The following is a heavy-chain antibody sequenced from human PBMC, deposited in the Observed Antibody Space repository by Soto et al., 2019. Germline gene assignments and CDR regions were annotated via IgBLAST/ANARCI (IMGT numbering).Heavy chain of an antibody. V-gene: IGHV1-18*01. CDR3: ATSDHLPYKWELLY. J-gene: IGHJ4*02. CDR2: ISVYNGDT. Sequence: QVQLVQSGAEVKKPGASVKVSCKASGYTFTSYGITWVRQAPGQGLEWMGWISVYNGDTKYAQKVQGRVAMTTDTSTSTAYMELRSLRSDDTAVYYCATSDHLPYKWELLYWGQGTLVTVSS. D-gene: IGHD1-26*01. CDR1: GYTFTSYG.